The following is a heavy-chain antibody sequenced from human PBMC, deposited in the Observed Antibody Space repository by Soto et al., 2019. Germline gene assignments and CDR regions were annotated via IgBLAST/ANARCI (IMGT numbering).Heavy chain of an antibody. CDR3: VEDDTAEADIGRHHGFLP. CDR2: STSNGLTT. CDR1: AVTFRTYS. J-gene: IGHJ5*02. D-gene: IGHD3-10*01. Sequence: PEPSLRLPRSASAVTFRTYSKPLVRHDPGKGLEYVGGSTSNGLTTSYKDSVKGRFIISRDYSESTRYLQMSSLRFDDTAVFFCVEDDTAEADIGRHHGFLPWGQRT. V-gene: IGHV3-64D*08.